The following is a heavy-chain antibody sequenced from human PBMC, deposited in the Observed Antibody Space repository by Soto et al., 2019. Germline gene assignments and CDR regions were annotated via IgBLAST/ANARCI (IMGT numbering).Heavy chain of an antibody. CDR3: AAGGTRWLHSPFDY. V-gene: IGHV1-24*01. J-gene: IGHJ4*02. D-gene: IGHD1-1*01. Sequence: QVQLLQSGAEVKKPGASEKVSCKVSGHTLTELSMHWVRQAPGRGLEWMGGFDPEDGETIFAQKFQGRVTMTEDTSTDSTYMELTSLRSEDTAVYYCAAGGTRWLHSPFDYWGQGTLVTISS. CDR2: FDPEDGET. CDR1: GHTLTELS.